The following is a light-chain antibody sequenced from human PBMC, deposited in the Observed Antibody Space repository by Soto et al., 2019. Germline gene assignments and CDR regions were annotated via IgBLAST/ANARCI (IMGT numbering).Light chain of an antibody. Sequence: DIQMTQSPSTLSASVGDRVTITCRASQSIGRFLAWYQHQPGKAPKLLIYDASTLESGVPSRFSGTGSGTEFTFSITSLQPEHFGTYYCQQCYMGWTFGQGTKV. J-gene: IGKJ1*01. CDR1: QSIGRF. V-gene: IGKV1-5*01. CDR3: QQCYMGWT. CDR2: DAS.